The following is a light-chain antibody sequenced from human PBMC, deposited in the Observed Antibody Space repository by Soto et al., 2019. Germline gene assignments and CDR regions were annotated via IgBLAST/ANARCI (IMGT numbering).Light chain of an antibody. CDR1: QTISNT. V-gene: IGKV3-11*01. CDR2: DAS. J-gene: IGKJ4*01. Sequence: EVMMTQSPATLSVSPGDKVSLSCRANQTISNTLAWYQQKPGQAPRLLIYDASNRATGIPARFSGSGSGTDFTLTISSLEPEDFAVYYCQQRSKWVTFGRGTRWIS. CDR3: QQRSKWVT.